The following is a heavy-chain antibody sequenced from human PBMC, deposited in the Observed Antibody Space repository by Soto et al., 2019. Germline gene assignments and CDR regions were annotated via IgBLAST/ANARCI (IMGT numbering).Heavy chain of an antibody. CDR2: IKQDGSEK. CDR1: GFTFSSYW. J-gene: IGHJ3*02. D-gene: IGHD3-16*02. V-gene: IGHV3-7*05. Sequence: VQLVESGGGLVQPGGSLRLSCAASGFTFSSYWMSWVRQAPGKGLEWVANIKQDGSEKYYVDSVKGRFTISRDNAKNSLYLQMNSLRAEDTAVYYCAREIMITFGGVIVNLAAFDIWGQGTMVTVSS. CDR3: AREIMITFGGVIVNLAAFDI.